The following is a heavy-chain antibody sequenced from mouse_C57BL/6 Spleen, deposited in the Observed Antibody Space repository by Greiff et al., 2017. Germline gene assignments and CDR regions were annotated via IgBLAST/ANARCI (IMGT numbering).Heavy chain of an antibody. D-gene: IGHD1-1*02. J-gene: IGHJ2*01. V-gene: IGHV1-69*01. CDR1: GYTFTSYW. CDR3: ARDGGNYLFDY. CDR2: IDPSDSYT. Sequence: QVQLQQPGAELVMPGASVKLSCKASGYTFTSYWMHWVKQRPGQGLEWIGEIDPSDSYTNYNQKFKGKSTLTVDKSSSTAYMQLSSLTSEDSAVYYCARDGGNYLFDYWGQGTTLTVSS.